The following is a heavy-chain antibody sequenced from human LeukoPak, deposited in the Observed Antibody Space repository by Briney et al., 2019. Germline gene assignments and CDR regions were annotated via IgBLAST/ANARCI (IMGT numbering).Heavy chain of an antibody. V-gene: IGHV3-21*04. Sequence: GGSLRLSCAASGFTFSSYSMNWVRQAPGKGLEWVSSISSSSSYIYYADSVKGRFTISRDNAKNTLHLQMNSLRAEDTAVFYCVKDPYADYGDYIWGQGTLVTVSS. CDR3: VKDPYADYGDYI. J-gene: IGHJ4*02. D-gene: IGHD4-17*01. CDR2: ISSSSSYI. CDR1: GFTFSSYS.